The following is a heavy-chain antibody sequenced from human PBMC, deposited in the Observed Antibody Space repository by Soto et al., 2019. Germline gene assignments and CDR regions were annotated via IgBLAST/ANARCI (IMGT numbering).Heavy chain of an antibody. CDR3: ARVTSMVRGVIDNWFDP. D-gene: IGHD3-10*01. V-gene: IGHV1-69*01. CDR2: IIPMYGPA. CDR1: GGTFSSYA. Sequence: QVPLVQSGAEVKKPGSSVTVSCKASGGTFSSYAIHWVRQAPGQGLEWMGGIIPMYGPAKYAQRFQGRVTITADESTTTVYTELTRLTSQDTAVYYCARVTSMVRGVIDNWFDPWGHGTLVTVFS. J-gene: IGHJ5*02.